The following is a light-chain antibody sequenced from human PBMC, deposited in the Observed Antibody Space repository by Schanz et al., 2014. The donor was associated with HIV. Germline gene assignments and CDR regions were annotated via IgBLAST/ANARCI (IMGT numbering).Light chain of an antibody. CDR3: QQYYDIQT. CDR1: QNLFSKRDKDKKTY. CDR2: WVS. V-gene: IGKV4-1*01. J-gene: IGKJ1*01. Sequence: DIVMTQSPDSLAVSLGETATIRCKSSQNLFSKRDKDKKTYLAWYQLKVGQPPRLLIHWVSTRASGVPARFSGSGSGTEFTLTISGLQAEDVAGYCCQQYYDIQTFGQGTRVEVK.